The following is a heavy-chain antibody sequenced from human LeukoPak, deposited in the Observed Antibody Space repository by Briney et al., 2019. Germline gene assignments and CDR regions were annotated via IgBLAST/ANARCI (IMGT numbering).Heavy chain of an antibody. D-gene: IGHD4/OR15-4a*01. CDR2: IHYSGST. V-gene: IGHV4-39*07. CDR1: GGSISSSTYY. J-gene: IGHJ4*02. Sequence: PSETLSLTCTVSGGSISSSTYYWGWMRQPPGKGLEWIGTIHYSGSTYYNPSLKSRVTISVDTSKNHFSLKLSSVTAADTAVYYCARRAGAYSHPYDYWGQGTLVTVSS. CDR3: ARRAGAYSHPYDY.